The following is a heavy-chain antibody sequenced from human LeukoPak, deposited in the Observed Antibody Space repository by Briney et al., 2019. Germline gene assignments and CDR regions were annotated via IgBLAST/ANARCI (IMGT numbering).Heavy chain of an antibody. CDR3: AREDSSGLSGDGGDY. V-gene: IGHV3-11*01. Sequence: PGGSLRLSCAASGFTFSDYYMSWIRQAPGKGLEWVSYISSSGSTIYYADSVRGRFTISRDNAKNSLYLQMNSLRAEDTAVYYCAREDSSGLSGDGGDYWGQGTLVTVSS. CDR2: ISSSGSTI. J-gene: IGHJ4*02. D-gene: IGHD3-22*01. CDR1: GFTFSDYY.